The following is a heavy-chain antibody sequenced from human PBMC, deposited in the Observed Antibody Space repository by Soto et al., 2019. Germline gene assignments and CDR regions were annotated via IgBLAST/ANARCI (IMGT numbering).Heavy chain of an antibody. CDR3: ARAVVVVAAELDY. J-gene: IGHJ4*02. V-gene: IGHV4-61*01. Sequence: QVQLQESGPGLVKPSETLSLTCTVSGGSVSSGSDYWSWIRQPPGKGLEWIGYIYYSGSTNYNPYLKSRVTISVDTSKNQVSLKLSSVTAADTAVYYCARAVVVVAAELDYWGQGTLVTVSS. CDR1: GGSVSSGSDY. CDR2: IYYSGST. D-gene: IGHD2-15*01.